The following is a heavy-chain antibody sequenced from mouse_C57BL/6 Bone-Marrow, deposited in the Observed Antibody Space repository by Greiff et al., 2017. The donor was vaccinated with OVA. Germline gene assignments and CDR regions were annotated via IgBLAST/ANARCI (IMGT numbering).Heavy chain of an antibody. J-gene: IGHJ1*03. CDR2: INPNNGGT. D-gene: IGHD1-1*01. V-gene: IGHV1-26*01. CDR3: ARDYYGSSWYCDV. Sequence: VQLQQSGPELVKPGASVKISCKASGYTFTDYYMNWVKQSPGKSLEWIGEINPNNGGTSYNQKFKGKATLTVDKSSSTAYMELRSLTSEDSAVYYCARDYYGSSWYCDVWGRGTAVTVTA. CDR1: GYTFTDYY.